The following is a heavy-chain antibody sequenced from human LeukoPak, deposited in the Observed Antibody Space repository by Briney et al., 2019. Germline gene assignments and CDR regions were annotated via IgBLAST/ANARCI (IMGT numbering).Heavy chain of an antibody. CDR3: ASQRDDYSNYRDYYYYMDV. D-gene: IGHD4-11*01. CDR2: IYYSGST. V-gene: IGHV4-39*01. CDR1: GGSISSSSYY. Sequence: SETLSLTCTVSGGSISSSSYYWGWIRQPPGKGLEWIGSIYYSGSTYYNPSLKSRVTISVDTSKNQFSLKLSSVTAADTAVYYCASQRDDYSNYRDYYYYMDVWGKGTTVTVSS. J-gene: IGHJ6*03.